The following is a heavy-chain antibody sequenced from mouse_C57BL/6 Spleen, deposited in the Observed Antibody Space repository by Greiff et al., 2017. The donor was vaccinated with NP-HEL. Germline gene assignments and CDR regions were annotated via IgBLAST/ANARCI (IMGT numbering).Heavy chain of an antibody. CDR3: AREGSYYSNYGLAY. CDR2: IYPGDGDT. J-gene: IGHJ3*01. D-gene: IGHD2-5*01. V-gene: IGHV1-82*01. Sequence: VQRVESGPELVKPGASVKISCKASGYAFSSSWMNWVKQRPGKGLEWIGRIYPGDGDTNYNGKFKGKATLTADKSSSTAYMQLSSLTSEDSAVYFGAREGSYYSNYGLAYWGQGTLVTVSA. CDR1: GYAFSSSW.